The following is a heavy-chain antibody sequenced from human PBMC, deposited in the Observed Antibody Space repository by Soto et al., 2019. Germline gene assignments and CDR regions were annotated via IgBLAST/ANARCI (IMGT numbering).Heavy chain of an antibody. CDR1: GGSVSSGSYF. Sequence: SETLSLTCTVSGGSVSSGSYFWSWIRQPPGKGLEWIGYFYYSGTTKYNPSLKSQVTILEDTSKNQFSLKLNSVTAADTAVYYSAREGRMATFDYWGQGALVTVS. CDR2: FYYSGTT. V-gene: IGHV4-61*01. J-gene: IGHJ4*02. CDR3: AREGRMATFDY. D-gene: IGHD5-12*01.